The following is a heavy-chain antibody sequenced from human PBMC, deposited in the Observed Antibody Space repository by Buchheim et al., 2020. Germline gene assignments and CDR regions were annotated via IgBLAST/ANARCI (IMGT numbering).Heavy chain of an antibody. Sequence: QVQLVQSGAEVKKPGSSVKVSCKASGGTFSSYTISWVRQAPGQGLEWMGRIIPILGIANYAQKFQGRVTITADNSTSTAYMELSSLRSEDTSVYYWARDVFRPTVAIDYWGQGTL. J-gene: IGHJ4*02. V-gene: IGHV1-69*08. CDR2: IIPILGIA. CDR1: GGTFSSYT. CDR3: ARDVFRPTVAIDY. D-gene: IGHD4-23*01.